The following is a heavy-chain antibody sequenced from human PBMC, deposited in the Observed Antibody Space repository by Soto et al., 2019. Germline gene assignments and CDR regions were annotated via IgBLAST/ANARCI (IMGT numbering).Heavy chain of an antibody. J-gene: IGHJ4*02. CDR1: GYTFTGYY. Sequence: QVQLVQSGAEVKKPGASVKVSCKASGYTFTGYYMHWVRQAPGQGLEWMGWINPNSGGTNYAQKFQGWVTMTRATSVSTAYMELSRLRPDDPAVYCCARVPRSSVDYSAYWGQRTLVTVSS. D-gene: IGHD2-15*01. CDR2: INPNSGGT. CDR3: ARVPRSSVDYSAY. V-gene: IGHV1-2*04.